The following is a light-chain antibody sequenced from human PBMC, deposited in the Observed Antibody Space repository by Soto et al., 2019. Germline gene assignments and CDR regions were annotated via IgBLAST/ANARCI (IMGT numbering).Light chain of an antibody. CDR2: KAS. CDR3: QQHNSYWT. J-gene: IGKJ1*01. CDR1: QSISSW. Sequence: DIQMTQSPSTLSASVGDRVTITCRASQSISSWLAWYQQKPGKAPKLLIYKASSLESGVPSRFSGSGSGTEFTLNISSLQADDFATYYCQQHNSYWTFGQGTKVEIK. V-gene: IGKV1-5*03.